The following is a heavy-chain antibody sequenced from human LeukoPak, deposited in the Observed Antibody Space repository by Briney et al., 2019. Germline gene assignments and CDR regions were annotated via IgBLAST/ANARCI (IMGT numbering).Heavy chain of an antibody. Sequence: SETLSLTCSVSGGSISCSSHYWDWIRQPPGEGLEWIGSIYYSGSTYYNPSLKSRVTISVDTSKNQFSLKLSSVTAADTAVYYCARDRVMGYFDYWGQGTLVTVSS. V-gene: IGHV4-39*07. CDR3: ARDRVMGYFDY. J-gene: IGHJ4*02. D-gene: IGHD2-8*01. CDR1: GGSISCSSHY. CDR2: IYYSGST.